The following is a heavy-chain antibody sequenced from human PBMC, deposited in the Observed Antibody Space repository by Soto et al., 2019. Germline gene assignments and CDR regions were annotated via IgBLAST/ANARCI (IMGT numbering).Heavy chain of an antibody. D-gene: IGHD2-2*01. CDR1: GFTFSSYG. Sequence: VELLQSGGGLVQPGGSLRLSCAASGFTFSSYGMSWVRQAPGRGLEWVSIINDKGDKTHYEDSVKGRFTISRDNSEKSVYLQLKSLRAEDTAVYYCARSGQLDSWGQGTLVTVS. J-gene: IGHJ4*02. V-gene: IGHV3-23*01. CDR2: INDKGDKT. CDR3: ARSGQLDS.